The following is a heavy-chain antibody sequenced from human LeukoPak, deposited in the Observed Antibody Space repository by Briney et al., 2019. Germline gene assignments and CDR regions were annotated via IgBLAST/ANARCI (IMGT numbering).Heavy chain of an antibody. CDR3: ASGAQNWGQHAFDI. CDR1: GGTFSSYA. CDR2: IIPIFGTA. Sequence: GASVKVSCKASGGTFSSYAISWVRQAPGQGLEWMGGIIPIFGTANYAQKFQGRVTITTDESTSTAYMELSSLRSEDTAVYYCASGAQNWGQHAFDIWGQGTMVTVSS. J-gene: IGHJ3*02. D-gene: IGHD7-27*01. V-gene: IGHV1-69*05.